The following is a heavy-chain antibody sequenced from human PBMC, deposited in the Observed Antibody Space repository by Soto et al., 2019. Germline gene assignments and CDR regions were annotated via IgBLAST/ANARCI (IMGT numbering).Heavy chain of an antibody. CDR1: GYTFTSYY. Sequence: QVQLVQSGAEVKKPGASVKVSCKASGYTFTSYYMHWVRQAPGQGLEWMGIINPSGGSTSYAQKFQGRVTMTRDTSTSTVYMELSSLRSEDTAVYYCARVRWNDGMTHYYGMDVWGQGTTVTVSS. J-gene: IGHJ6*02. CDR3: ARVRWNDGMTHYYGMDV. CDR2: INPSGGST. D-gene: IGHD1-1*01. V-gene: IGHV1-46*01.